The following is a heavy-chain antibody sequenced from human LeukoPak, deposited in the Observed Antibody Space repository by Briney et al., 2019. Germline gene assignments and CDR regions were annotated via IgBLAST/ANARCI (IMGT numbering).Heavy chain of an antibody. CDR2: IKTDGSEK. D-gene: IGHD3-22*01. CDR3: AKDLRLTDYYDSSGLDY. V-gene: IGHV3-7*01. J-gene: IGHJ4*02. CDR1: GFTFSNYW. Sequence: GGSLRLSCEGSGFTFSNYWMGWVRQAPGKGLQWVANIKTDGSEKYYVDSVKGRFTISRDNAKNSLYLQMNSLRAEDTAVYYCAKDLRLTDYYDSSGLDYWGQGTLVTVSS.